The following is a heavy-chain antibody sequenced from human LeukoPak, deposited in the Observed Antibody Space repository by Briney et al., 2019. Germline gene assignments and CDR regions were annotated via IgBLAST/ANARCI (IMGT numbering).Heavy chain of an antibody. Sequence: GGSLRLSCAASGFTFSSYAMSWVRQAPGKGLEWVTAISGSGGSIYYADSVKGRFTISRDNSKNTLYLQMNSLRAEDTAVYYCAKDRLRWYQPDFDYWGQGTLVTVSS. V-gene: IGHV3-23*01. J-gene: IGHJ4*02. CDR3: AKDRLRWYQPDFDY. CDR2: ISGSGGSI. D-gene: IGHD4-23*01. CDR1: GFTFSSYA.